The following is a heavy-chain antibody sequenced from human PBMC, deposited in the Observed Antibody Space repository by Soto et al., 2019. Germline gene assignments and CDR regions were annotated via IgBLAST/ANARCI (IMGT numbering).Heavy chain of an antibody. CDR2: IYPGDSDT. Sequence: GESLKISCKGSGYSFTSYWIGWVRQMPGKGLEWMGIIYPGDSDTRYSPSFQGQVTISADKSISTAYLQWSSLKASDTAMYYCARRDYFILTGYHIFWFDPWGQGPLVTVSS. J-gene: IGHJ5*02. D-gene: IGHD3-9*01. CDR3: ARRDYFILTGYHIFWFDP. CDR1: GYSFTSYW. V-gene: IGHV5-51*01.